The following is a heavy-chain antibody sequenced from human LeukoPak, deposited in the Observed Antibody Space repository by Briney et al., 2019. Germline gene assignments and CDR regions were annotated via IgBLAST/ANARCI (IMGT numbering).Heavy chain of an antibody. D-gene: IGHD6-13*01. CDR1: GGSISSSSYY. V-gene: IGHV4-39*01. Sequence: SETLSLTCTVSGGSISSSSYYWGWIRQPPGKGLEWIGSIYYSGSIYYNPSLKSRVTISVGTSKNQFSLKLSSVTAADTAVYYCARGLHAQQLGGDFDYWGQGTLVTVSS. CDR3: ARGLHAQQLGGDFDY. J-gene: IGHJ4*02. CDR2: IYYSGSI.